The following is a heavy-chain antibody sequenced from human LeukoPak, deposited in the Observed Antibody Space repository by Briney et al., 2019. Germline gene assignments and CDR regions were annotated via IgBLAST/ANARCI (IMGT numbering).Heavy chain of an antibody. CDR3: ARDLGIAAAVFSV. D-gene: IGHD6-13*01. J-gene: IGHJ4*02. Sequence: GASVKVSCKASGGTFSSYAISWVRQAPEQGLEWMGGIIPIFGTANYAQKFQGRVTITADESTSTAYMELSSLRSEDTAVYYCARDLGIAAAVFSVWGQGTLVTVSS. CDR2: IIPIFGTA. V-gene: IGHV1-69*13. CDR1: GGTFSSYA.